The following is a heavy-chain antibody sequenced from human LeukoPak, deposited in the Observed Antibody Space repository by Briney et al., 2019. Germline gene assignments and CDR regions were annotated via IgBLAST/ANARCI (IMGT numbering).Heavy chain of an antibody. Sequence: GGSLRLSCAASGFTFDDYGMSWVRQAPGKGLEWVASIRQDGSEKTYVDSVKGRFTISRDNTKSSLYLQMSSLTAEDTAVYYCARDGTAAGLYFDLRGQGTLVTVSS. CDR2: IRQDGSEK. CDR1: GFTFDDYG. J-gene: IGHJ4*01. CDR3: ARDGTAAGLYFDL. D-gene: IGHD6-13*01. V-gene: IGHV3-7*01.